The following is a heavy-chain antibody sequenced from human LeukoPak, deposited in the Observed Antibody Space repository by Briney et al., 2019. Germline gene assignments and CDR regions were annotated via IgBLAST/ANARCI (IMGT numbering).Heavy chain of an antibody. J-gene: IGHJ4*02. V-gene: IGHV3-66*01. CDR1: EFSVGSNY. CDR3: AREVENTSGWYSHFDY. Sequence: GGSLRLSCAASEFSVGSNYMTWVRQAPGKGLEWVSLIYSGGSTYYADSVKGRFTISRDNSKNTLYLQMNSLRAEDTAVYYCAREVENTSGWYSHFDYWGQGTLVTVSS. CDR2: IYSGGST. D-gene: IGHD6-19*01.